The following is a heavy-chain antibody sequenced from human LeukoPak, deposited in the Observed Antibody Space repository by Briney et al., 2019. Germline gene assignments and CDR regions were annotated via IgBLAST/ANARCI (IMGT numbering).Heavy chain of an antibody. CDR1: GFTFSSYS. V-gene: IGHV3-21*01. D-gene: IGHD1-26*01. CDR2: ITSSSSYI. Sequence: AGGSLRLSCAGSGFTFSSYSMNWVRQAPGKGLEWVSSITSSSSYIYYADSVKGRFTISRDNAKNSLYLQMNSLRAEDTAVYYCARSGGSYQLDYWGQGTLVTVSS. CDR3: ARSGGSYQLDY. J-gene: IGHJ4*02.